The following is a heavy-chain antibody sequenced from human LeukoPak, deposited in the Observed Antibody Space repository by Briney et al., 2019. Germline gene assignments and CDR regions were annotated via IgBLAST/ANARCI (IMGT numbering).Heavy chain of an antibody. CDR3: ARMNSNYDYYYYGMDV. J-gene: IGHJ6*02. V-gene: IGHV4-4*02. Sequence: SETLSLTCAVSGGSISGSNWWSWVRQPPGKGLEWIGEIYHSGSTNYNPSLKSRVTISVDKSKNQFSLKLSSVTAADTAVYYCARMNSNYDYYYYGMDVWGQGTTVTVSS. D-gene: IGHD4-11*01. CDR1: GGSISGSNW. CDR2: IYHSGST.